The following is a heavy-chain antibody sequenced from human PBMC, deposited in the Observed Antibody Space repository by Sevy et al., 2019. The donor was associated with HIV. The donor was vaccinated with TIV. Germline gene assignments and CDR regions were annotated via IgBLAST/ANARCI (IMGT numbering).Heavy chain of an antibody. CDR1: GYTFTGYY. J-gene: IGHJ6*02. V-gene: IGHV1-2*06. D-gene: IGHD3-3*01. CDR2: INPNSGGT. CDR3: ARDLITIFGVVIKDYYGMTS. Sequence: ASVKVSCKASGYTFTGYYMHWVRQAPGQGLEWMGRINPNSGGTNYAQKFQGRVTMTRDSSISTAYMELSRLRSDDTAVYYCARDLITIFGVVIKDYYGMTSGAKGPRSPSP.